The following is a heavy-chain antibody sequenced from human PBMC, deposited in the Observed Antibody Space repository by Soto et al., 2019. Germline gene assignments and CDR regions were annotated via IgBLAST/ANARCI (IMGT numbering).Heavy chain of an antibody. CDR2: IIPKFGTA. CDR1: GDTFSRSA. J-gene: IGHJ6*02. CDR3: ANSMIASGGVIGYYHNGMDV. V-gene: IGHV1-69*01. D-gene: IGHD3-16*02. Sequence: QVQLVQSGAEVKEPGSSVKVSCKASGDTFSRSAITWVRQAPGQGLEWMGGIIPKFGTANYAQKLKGRVTISADEFTTTAYMERRSLRSEDTAVYYCANSMIASGGVIGYYHNGMDVWGQGTTVTVAS.